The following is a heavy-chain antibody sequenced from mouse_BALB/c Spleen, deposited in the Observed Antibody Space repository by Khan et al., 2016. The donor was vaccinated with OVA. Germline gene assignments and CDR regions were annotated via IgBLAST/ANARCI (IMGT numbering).Heavy chain of an antibody. J-gene: IGHJ1*01. CDR2: INTYTGEP. D-gene: IGHD6-1*01. CDR3: ARSASYWFFDV. Sequence: QIQLVQSGPELKKPGETVKISCKASGYTFTNYGMNWVKQAPGKGLKWMGWINTYTGEPTYADDFKGRFAFSLETSANTAYLKINNRKNEDTAPYFCARSASYWFFDVCGAGTTVTVSS. V-gene: IGHV9-3-1*01. CDR1: GYTFTNYG.